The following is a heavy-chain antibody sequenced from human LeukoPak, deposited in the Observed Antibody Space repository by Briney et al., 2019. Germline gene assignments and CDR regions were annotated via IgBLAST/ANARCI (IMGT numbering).Heavy chain of an antibody. CDR3: AKDRTVGASYWYFDL. V-gene: IGHV3-23*01. Sequence: GGSLRLSCVASGVTLSNYAMSRARQAPGKGLEWVSGISSSGSGGNTYYADSVKGRFTIPRDSSRSTLFLHMNTLRAEDTAIYYCAKDRTVGASYWYFDLWGRGTLVTVSS. CDR2: ISSSGSGGNT. D-gene: IGHD1-26*01. CDR1: GVTLSNYA. J-gene: IGHJ2*01.